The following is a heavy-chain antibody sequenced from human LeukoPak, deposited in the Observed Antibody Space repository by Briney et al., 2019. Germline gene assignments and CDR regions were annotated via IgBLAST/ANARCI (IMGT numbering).Heavy chain of an antibody. CDR1: GYTLTDNY. D-gene: IGHD6-19*01. Sequence: GASVKVSCKASGYTLTDNYMHWLRQAPGQGPEWMGWINPNNGGTKYAQKFQGRVTMTRDTSISTVYMDLSSLRSDDTAVCYCARVEVAGSWGFEYWGQGTLVTVSS. V-gene: IGHV1-2*02. CDR3: ARVEVAGSWGFEY. CDR2: INPNNGGT. J-gene: IGHJ4*02.